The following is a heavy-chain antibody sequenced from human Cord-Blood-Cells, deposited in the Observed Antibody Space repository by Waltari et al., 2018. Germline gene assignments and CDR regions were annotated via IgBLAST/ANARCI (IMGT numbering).Heavy chain of an antibody. CDR1: GFTFSSSW. Sequence: EVQLVESGGGLVQPGGSLRLSCAASGFTFSSSWMSWVRQAPGKGLEWVANIKQDGSEKYYVDSVNGRFTISRDNAKNSLYLQMNSLRAEDTAVYYCARKDQLIDFDYWGQGTLVTVSS. CDR3: ARKDQLIDFDY. CDR2: IKQDGSEK. D-gene: IGHD1-1*01. J-gene: IGHJ4*02. V-gene: IGHV3-7*01.